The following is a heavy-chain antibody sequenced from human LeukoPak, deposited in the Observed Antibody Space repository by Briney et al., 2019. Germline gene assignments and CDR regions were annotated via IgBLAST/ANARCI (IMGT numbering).Heavy chain of an antibody. V-gene: IGHV4-34*01. Sequence: SGTLSLTCAVYGGSFSGYYWSWIRQPPGKGLEWIGEIDHSGSTNYNPSLKSRVTISVDTSKNQFSLKLSSVTAADTAVYYCARSIHQLLFRGAFDIWGQGTTVTVSS. CDR3: ARSIHQLLFRGAFDI. D-gene: IGHD2-2*01. CDR1: GGSFSGYY. J-gene: IGHJ3*02. CDR2: IDHSGST.